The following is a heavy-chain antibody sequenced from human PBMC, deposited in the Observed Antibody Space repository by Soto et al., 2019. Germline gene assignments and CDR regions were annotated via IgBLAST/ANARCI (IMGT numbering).Heavy chain of an antibody. D-gene: IGHD3-9*01. Sequence: QVQLVQSGAEVKKPGASVKVSCKASGYTFTSYGISWVRQAPGKGLDWMGGISAYNGNTNYAQKLQGRVTMTTETSTSTAYMELRRLRSEATSVYYCERVNGYPGSYYYYGMDVWGQGTTVTVSS. CDR2: ISAYNGNT. J-gene: IGHJ6*02. V-gene: IGHV1-18*01. CDR1: GYTFTSYG. CDR3: ERVNGYPGSYYYYGMDV.